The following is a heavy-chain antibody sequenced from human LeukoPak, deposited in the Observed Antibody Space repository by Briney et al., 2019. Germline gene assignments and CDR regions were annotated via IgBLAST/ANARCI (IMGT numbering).Heavy chain of an antibody. D-gene: IGHD3-3*01. CDR1: GGTFSSYA. CDR2: IIPIFGTA. J-gene: IGHJ4*02. CDR3: ASLTIFGVVSYFDY. Sequence: SVKVSCKASGGTFSSYAISWVRQAPGQGLEWMGGIIPIFGTANYAQKFQGRVTITADESTSTAYMELSSLRSEDTAVYYCASLTIFGVVSYFDYWGQGTLVTVSS. V-gene: IGHV1-69*13.